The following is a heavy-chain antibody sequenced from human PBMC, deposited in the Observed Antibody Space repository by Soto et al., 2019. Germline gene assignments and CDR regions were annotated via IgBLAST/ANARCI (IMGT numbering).Heavy chain of an antibody. V-gene: IGHV1-2*02. CDR2: INPNSGDA. CDR3: ATRYSYFHF. Sequence: ASVKVSCKSSGYAFTGYYIHWVRQAPGQGLEWMGWINPNSGDANYAQKFQGRVTMTRDTSFSTAYMELSSLRSDDTAVYYCATRYSYFHFWGQGXLVTVHS. D-gene: IGHD5-18*01. CDR1: GYAFTGYY. J-gene: IGHJ4*02.